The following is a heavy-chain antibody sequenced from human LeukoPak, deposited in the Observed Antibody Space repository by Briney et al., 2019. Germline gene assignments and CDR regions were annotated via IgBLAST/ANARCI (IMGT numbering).Heavy chain of an antibody. D-gene: IGHD1/OR15-1a*01. Sequence: GGSLRLSCAASGFTFSNYAMSWVRQAPGKGLEWVSIISGSGGSTYYADSVKGRFTLSRDNSKNTLYLQMNSLRAEDSAVYYCASRHWDIDYWGQGTLVTVSS. J-gene: IGHJ4*02. CDR1: GFTFSNYA. V-gene: IGHV3-23*01. CDR3: ASRHWDIDY. CDR2: ISGSGGST.